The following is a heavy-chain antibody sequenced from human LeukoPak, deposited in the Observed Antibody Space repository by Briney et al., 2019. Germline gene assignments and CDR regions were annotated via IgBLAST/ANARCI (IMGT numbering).Heavy chain of an antibody. CDR3: ARDTDRTSSRYFDY. CDR2: IYSDGST. J-gene: IGHJ4*02. Sequence: GGSLRLSCAASGFTICYFYMAWVRQAPGKGLEWVSVIYSDGSTYYADSVNGRFTISRDISKNTLHLQTNSLRTEDTAVYYCARDTDRTSSRYFDYWGQGTLVTVSS. CDR1: GFTICYFY. D-gene: IGHD6-6*01. V-gene: IGHV3-66*01.